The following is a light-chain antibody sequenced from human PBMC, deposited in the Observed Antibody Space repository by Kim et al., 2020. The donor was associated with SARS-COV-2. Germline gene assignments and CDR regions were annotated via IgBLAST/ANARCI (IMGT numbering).Light chain of an antibody. CDR2: GAD. Sequence: IVMTQSPATLSVSPGERVTISCRASQSVSGSLAWYQEKAGQGPRLLIYGADTRAAGVPPRFSGSGSGTEFTLTINSLQSDDVAVYFCQQYTQWFWTFGQGTKVDIK. CDR3: QQYTQWFWT. V-gene: IGKV3-15*01. J-gene: IGKJ1*01. CDR1: QSVSGS.